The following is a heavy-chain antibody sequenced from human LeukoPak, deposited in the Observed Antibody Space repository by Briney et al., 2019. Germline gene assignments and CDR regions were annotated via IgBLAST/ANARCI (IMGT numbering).Heavy chain of an antibody. J-gene: IGHJ4*02. V-gene: IGHV4-59*08. CDR1: GGSISSYY. Sequence: ETLSLTCTVSGGSISSYYWSWIRQPPGKGLEWIGYIYYSGSTNYSPSLKSRVTISIDASNNQFSLRLSSVTAADTAVYYCTRGGELMNFWGQGTLVTVSS. CDR2: IYYSGST. CDR3: TRGGELMNF. D-gene: IGHD1-26*01.